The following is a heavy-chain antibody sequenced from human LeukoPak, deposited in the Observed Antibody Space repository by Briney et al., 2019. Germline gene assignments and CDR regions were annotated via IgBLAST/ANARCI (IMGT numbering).Heavy chain of an antibody. D-gene: IGHD1-26*01. J-gene: IGHJ6*03. Sequence: WASVKVSFKASGYSFTSFGMNWVRQAPGQGLEWLGWINTNTGNPKYGQGFTGRFVFSMDTSVSTAYLQISSLKAEDTAVYYCPTRYRGSHYYYMDVWGKGTTVIVSS. CDR1: GYSFTSFG. CDR3: PTRYRGSHYYYMDV. V-gene: IGHV7-4-1*02. CDR2: INTNTGNP.